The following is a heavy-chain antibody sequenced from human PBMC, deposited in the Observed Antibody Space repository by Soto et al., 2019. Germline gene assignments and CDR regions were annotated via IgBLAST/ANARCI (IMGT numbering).Heavy chain of an antibody. J-gene: IGHJ4*02. CDR3: AKDHPYYYDSSGYDY. D-gene: IGHD3-22*01. Sequence: ASVKVSCKASGYSFKDHYMHWVRQAPGRGLEWVGIINPSGEHTNYAQQFRGRVAMTRDTSTSTAYMELRSLRSEDTAVYYCAKDHPYYYDSSGYDYWGQGTLVTVSS. V-gene: IGHV1-46*02. CDR1: GYSFKDHY. CDR2: INPSGEHT.